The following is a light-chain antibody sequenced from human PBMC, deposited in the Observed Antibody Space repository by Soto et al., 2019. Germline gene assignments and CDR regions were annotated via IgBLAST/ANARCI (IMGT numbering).Light chain of an antibody. CDR3: CSYAGNYIYV. CDR1: SSDVGGYNY. CDR2: DVS. J-gene: IGLJ1*01. Sequence: QSALTQPASVSGSPGQSITISCTGTSSDVGGYNYVSWYRQHPGKAPKVMIFDVSKRPSGVPDRFSGSKSGNTASLTISGLQADDEADYYCCSYAGNYIYVFGTGTKLTVL. V-gene: IGLV2-11*01.